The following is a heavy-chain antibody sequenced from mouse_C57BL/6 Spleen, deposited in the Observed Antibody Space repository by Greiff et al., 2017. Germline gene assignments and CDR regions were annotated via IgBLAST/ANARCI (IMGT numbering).Heavy chain of an antibody. CDR2: ISGGGGNT. CDR3: ARHPYYYGSSYPCYFDY. V-gene: IGHV5-9*01. Sequence: EVQLVESGGGLVKPGGSLKLSCAASGFTFSSYTMSWVRQTPEKRLEWVATISGGGGNTYYPDSVKGRFTISRDNAKNTLYLQMSSLRSEDTALYYCARHPYYYGSSYPCYFDYWGQGTTLTVSS. D-gene: IGHD1-1*01. J-gene: IGHJ2*01. CDR1: GFTFSSYT.